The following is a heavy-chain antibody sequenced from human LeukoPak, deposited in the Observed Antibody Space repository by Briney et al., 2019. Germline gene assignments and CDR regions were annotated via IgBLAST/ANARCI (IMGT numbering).Heavy chain of an antibody. D-gene: IGHD1-26*01. CDR3: ARSRSYYPADY. CDR2: ISSSNTYT. V-gene: IGHV3-11*03. J-gene: IGHJ4*02. Sequence: GGSLRLSCAASGFTFSDYYMSWIRQAPGKGLEWVSYISSSNTYTNYAGSVKGRFTISRDDAKNSLYLQMDSLRAEDTAVYYCARSRSYYPADYWGQGTPVTVSS. CDR1: GFTFSDYY.